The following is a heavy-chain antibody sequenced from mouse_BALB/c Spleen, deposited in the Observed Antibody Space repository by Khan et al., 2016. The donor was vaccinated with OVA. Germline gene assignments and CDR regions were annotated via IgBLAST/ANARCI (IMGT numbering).Heavy chain of an antibody. CDR1: GFSLTSYG. CDR3: ARDNDYDEGLAY. V-gene: IGHV2-2*02. Sequence: VQLKQSGPGLVQPSQSLSITCTASGFSLTSYGVYWVRQSPGKGLELLGVIWSGGITDYSAAFISRLSISKDNSKSQVFFKMNSLQAKDTAIDYYARDNDYDEGLAYWGQRTLVTVSA. CDR2: IWSGGIT. J-gene: IGHJ3*01. D-gene: IGHD2-4*01.